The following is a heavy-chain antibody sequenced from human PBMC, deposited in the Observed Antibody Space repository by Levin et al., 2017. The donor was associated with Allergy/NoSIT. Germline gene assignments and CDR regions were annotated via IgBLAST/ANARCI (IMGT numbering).Heavy chain of an antibody. Sequence: GGSLRLSCKASGYTFTSYAMHWVRQAPGQRLEWMGWINAGNGNTKYSQKFQGRVTITRDTSASTAYMELSSLRSEDTAVYYCARGPGIAARPFFGYWGQGTLVTVSS. CDR2: INAGNGNT. CDR1: GYTFTSYA. CDR3: ARGPGIAARPFFGY. J-gene: IGHJ4*02. V-gene: IGHV1-3*01. D-gene: IGHD6-6*01.